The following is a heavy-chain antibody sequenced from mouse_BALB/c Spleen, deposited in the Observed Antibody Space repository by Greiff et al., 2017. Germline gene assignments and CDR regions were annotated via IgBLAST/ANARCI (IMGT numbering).Heavy chain of an antibody. Sequence: VQLQQSGPGLVQPSQSLSITCTVSGFSLTSYGVHWVRQSPGKGLEWLGVIRSGGSTDYNAAFISRLSISKDNSKSQVFFKMNSLQANDTAIYYCARPYYDYAMDYWGQGTSVTVSS. CDR1: GFSLTSYG. V-gene: IGHV2-2*02. J-gene: IGHJ4*01. D-gene: IGHD2-10*01. CDR2: IRSGGST. CDR3: ARPYYDYAMDY.